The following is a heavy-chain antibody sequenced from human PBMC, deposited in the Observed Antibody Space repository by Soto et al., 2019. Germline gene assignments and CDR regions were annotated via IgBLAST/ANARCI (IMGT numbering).Heavy chain of an antibody. CDR3: AKDEFAMIVVVITSGDAFDI. CDR2: ISYDGSNK. V-gene: IGHV3-30*18. CDR1: GFTFSSYG. Sequence: GGSLRLSCAASGFTFSSYGMHWVRQAPGKGLEWVAVISYDGSNKYYADSVKGRFTISRDNSKNTLYLQMNSLRAEDTAVYYCAKDEFAMIVVVITSGDAFDIWGQGTMVTVSS. J-gene: IGHJ3*02. D-gene: IGHD3-22*01.